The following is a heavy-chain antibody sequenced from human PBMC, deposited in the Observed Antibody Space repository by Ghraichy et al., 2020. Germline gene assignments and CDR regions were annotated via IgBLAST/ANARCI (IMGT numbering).Heavy chain of an antibody. CDR1: GFLVSTNY. D-gene: IGHD3-22*01. CDR3: ARDAYYYDSSGAPELGMDV. V-gene: IGHV3-66*01. Sequence: GESLNISCTASGFLVSTNYMNWVRQAPGKGLEWVSVIYSGGSTSYAHSVKGRCTISRDNSKNMVYLQMNSLRAEDTAVYYCARDAYYYDSSGAPELGMDVWGQGTTVTVSS. J-gene: IGHJ6*02. CDR2: IYSGGST.